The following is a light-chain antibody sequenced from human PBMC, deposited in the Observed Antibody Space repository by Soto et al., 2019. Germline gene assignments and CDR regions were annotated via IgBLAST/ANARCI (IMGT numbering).Light chain of an antibody. V-gene: IGKV3-11*01. Sequence: EIVLTQSPATLSLSPGERVTLSCRASQSVGSYLAWYQQKPGQAPRLLIYDASNRATGIPARFSGSGSATDFTLTISSLEPEAFAVYYCQQYSYWPLPFGGGTKVEIK. J-gene: IGKJ4*01. CDR1: QSVGSY. CDR3: QQYSYWPLP. CDR2: DAS.